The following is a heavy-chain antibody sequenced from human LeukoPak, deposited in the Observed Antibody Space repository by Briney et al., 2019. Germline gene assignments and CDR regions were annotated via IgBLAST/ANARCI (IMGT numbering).Heavy chain of an antibody. CDR1: GGSISSYY. Sequence: SETLSLTCTVSGGSISSYYWSWIRQPAGKGLEWIGRIYTSGSTNYNPSLKSRVTMSVDTSKNQFSLRLSSVTAADTAVYYCAREEGRDGYNIFDYWGQGTLVTVSS. CDR2: IYTSGST. V-gene: IGHV4-4*07. CDR3: AREEGRDGYNIFDY. D-gene: IGHD5-24*01. J-gene: IGHJ4*02.